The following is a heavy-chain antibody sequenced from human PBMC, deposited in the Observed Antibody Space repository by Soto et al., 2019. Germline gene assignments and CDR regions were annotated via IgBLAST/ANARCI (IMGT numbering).Heavy chain of an antibody. CDR2: IYHSGST. D-gene: IGHD1-7*01. CDR1: GGSISSGGYS. Sequence: TLSLTCAVSGGSISSGGYSWSWIRQPPGKGLEWIGYIYHSGSTYYNPSLKSRVTISVDRSKNQFSLKLSSVTAADTAVYYCARATRYNWNYGGPFDYWGQGTLVTVSS. J-gene: IGHJ4*02. CDR3: ARATRYNWNYGGPFDY. V-gene: IGHV4-30-2*01.